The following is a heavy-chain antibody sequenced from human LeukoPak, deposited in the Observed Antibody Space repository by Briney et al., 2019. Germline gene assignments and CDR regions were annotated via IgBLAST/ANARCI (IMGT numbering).Heavy chain of an antibody. CDR2: ISSSGSTI. CDR1: GFTFSDYY. Sequence: GGSLRLSCAASGFTFSDYYMSWIRQAPGKGLEWVSYISSSGSTIYYADSVKGRFTISRDNAKNSLYLQMNSLRAEDTAVYYCARAKYSSGYYYPQDYWGQGTLVTVSS. J-gene: IGHJ4*02. V-gene: IGHV3-11*01. D-gene: IGHD3-22*01. CDR3: ARAKYSSGYYYPQDY.